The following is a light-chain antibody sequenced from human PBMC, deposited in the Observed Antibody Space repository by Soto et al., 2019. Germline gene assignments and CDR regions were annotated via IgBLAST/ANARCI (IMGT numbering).Light chain of an antibody. CDR2: SND. V-gene: IGLV1-44*01. CDR1: SSDVGGYNY. CDR3: ATWDDSLNGVV. J-gene: IGLJ2*01. Sequence: QSVLTQPPSASGSPGQSVTISCTGTSSDVGGYNYVSWYQHLPGTAPKLLIFSNDERPSGVPDRFSGSKSGTSASLAISGLQSDDEADYYCATWDDSLNGVVFGGGTKVTVL.